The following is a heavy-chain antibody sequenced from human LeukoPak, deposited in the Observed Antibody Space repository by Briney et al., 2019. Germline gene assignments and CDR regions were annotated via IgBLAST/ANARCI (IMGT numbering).Heavy chain of an antibody. CDR2: INPNSGGT. CDR3: ARDSGYDTYFDY. D-gene: IGHD5-12*01. CDR1: GYTFTGYY. J-gene: IGHJ4*02. Sequence: ASVKVSCKASGYTFTGYYMYWVRQAPGQGLEWMGWINPNSGGTNYAQKFQGRVTMTRDTSTSTVYMELSSLRSEDTAVYYCARDSGYDTYFDYWGQGTLVTVSS. V-gene: IGHV1-2*02.